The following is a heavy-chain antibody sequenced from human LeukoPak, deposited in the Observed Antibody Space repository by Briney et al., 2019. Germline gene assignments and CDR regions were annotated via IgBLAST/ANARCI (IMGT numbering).Heavy chain of an antibody. J-gene: IGHJ5*02. Sequence: SGGSLRLSCAASGFTFSSYSMNWVRQAPGKGLEWVSSISSSSSYIYYADSVKGRFTISRDNAKNSLYLQMSSLRAEDTAVYYCARDSVGATKSNWFDPWGQGTLVTVSS. CDR2: ISSSSSYI. V-gene: IGHV3-21*01. CDR1: GFTFSSYS. CDR3: ARDSVGATKSNWFDP. D-gene: IGHD1-26*01.